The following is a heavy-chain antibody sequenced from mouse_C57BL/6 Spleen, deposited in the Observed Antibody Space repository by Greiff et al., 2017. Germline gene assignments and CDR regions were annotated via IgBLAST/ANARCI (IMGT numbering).Heavy chain of an antibody. V-gene: IGHV1-82*01. D-gene: IGHD2-2*01. CDR2: IYPGDGDT. CDR1: GYAFSSSW. Sequence: VHLVESGPELVKPGASVKISCKASGYAFSSSWMNWVKQRPGKGLEWIGRIYPGDGDTNYNGKFKGKATLTADKSSSTAYMQLSSLTSEDSAVXFCARMVTTISYAMDYWGQGTSVTVSS. CDR3: ARMVTTISYAMDY. J-gene: IGHJ4*01.